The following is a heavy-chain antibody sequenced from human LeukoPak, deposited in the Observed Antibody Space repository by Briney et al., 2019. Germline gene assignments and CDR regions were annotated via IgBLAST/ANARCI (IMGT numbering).Heavy chain of an antibody. V-gene: IGHV1-2*02. D-gene: IGHD2-15*01. Sequence: ASVKVSCKASGYTFTGYYMHWVRQAPGQGLEWMGWINPNSGGTNYAQKFQGRVTMTSDTSISTAYMELSRLRSDDTAVYYCARDCHSWYNWFDPWGQGTLVTVSS. J-gene: IGHJ5*02. CDR1: GYTFTGYY. CDR3: ARDCHSWYNWFDP. CDR2: INPNSGGT.